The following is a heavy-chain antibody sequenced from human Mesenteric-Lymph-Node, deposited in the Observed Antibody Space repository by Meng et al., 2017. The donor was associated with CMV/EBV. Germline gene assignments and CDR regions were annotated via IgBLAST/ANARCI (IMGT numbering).Heavy chain of an antibody. V-gene: IGHV3-23*01. CDR3: ARGFEEYSSSSPDY. CDR2: ISGSGGST. CDR1: GFKFSSYA. D-gene: IGHD6-6*01. Sequence: GESLKISCTASGFKFSSYAMSWVRQAPGKGLEWVSGISGSGGSTYYADSVKGRFTISRDNSKNTLYLQMNSLRAEDTAVYYCARGFEEYSSSSPDYWGQGTLVTVSS. J-gene: IGHJ4*02.